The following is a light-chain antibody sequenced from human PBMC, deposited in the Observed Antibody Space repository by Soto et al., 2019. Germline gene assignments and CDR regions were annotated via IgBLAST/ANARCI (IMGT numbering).Light chain of an antibody. J-gene: IGKJ1*01. CDR3: QQRRT. CDR1: QSVTNS. Sequence: EIVLTQSPATLSLSPGERATLSCRASQSVTNSLAWYQQKPGQAPRLLIYHASNRATGIPARFSGSGSGTDFTLTISSLEPADFAVYYSQQRRTFGQGTKVEIK. V-gene: IGKV3-11*01. CDR2: HAS.